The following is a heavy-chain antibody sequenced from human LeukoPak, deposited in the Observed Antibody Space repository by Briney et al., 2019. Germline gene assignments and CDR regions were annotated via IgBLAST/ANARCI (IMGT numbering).Heavy chain of an antibody. V-gene: IGHV3-30*02. CDR2: LRFDGSNK. D-gene: IGHD4/OR15-4a*01. J-gene: IGHJ4*02. CDR1: GFTFSSYG. Sequence: GGSLRLSCAASGFTFSSYGMHWVRQAPGKGLEWVALLRFDGSNKYYADSVKGRFTISRDNAKNSLYLQMNSLRAEDTAVYYCARDDYGGLDYWGQGTLVTVSS. CDR3: ARDDYGGLDY.